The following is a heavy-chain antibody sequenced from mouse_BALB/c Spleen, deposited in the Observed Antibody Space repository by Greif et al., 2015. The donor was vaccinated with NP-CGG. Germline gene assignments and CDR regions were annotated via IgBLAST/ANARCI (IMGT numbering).Heavy chain of an antibody. D-gene: IGHD1-1*01. J-gene: IGHJ2*01. V-gene: IGHV14-4*02. CDR3: NAPYYYGSREEVY. CDR1: GFNIKDYY. CDR2: IDPENGDT. Sequence: VQLQQSGAELVRSGASVKLSCTASGFNIKDYYMHWVKQRPEQGLEWIGWIDPENGDTEYAPKFQGKATMTADTSSNTAYLQLSSLTSEDAAVYYCNAPYYYGSREEVYWGQGTTLTVSS.